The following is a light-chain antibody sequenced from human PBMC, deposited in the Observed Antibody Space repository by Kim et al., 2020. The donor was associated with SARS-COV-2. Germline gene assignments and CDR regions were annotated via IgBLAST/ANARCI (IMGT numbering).Light chain of an antibody. V-gene: IGLV6-57*04. CDR2: EDN. J-gene: IGLJ3*02. CDR3: QSYAGSAWV. Sequence: NFTLTQPHSVSESPGKTVTISCTRTSGYIASDYVQWYQQRPGGAPTTVIYEDNLRPSGVPDRFSGSIDSSSNSASLIISGLKTEDEADYYCQSYAGSAWVFGGGTQLTVL. CDR1: SGYIASDY.